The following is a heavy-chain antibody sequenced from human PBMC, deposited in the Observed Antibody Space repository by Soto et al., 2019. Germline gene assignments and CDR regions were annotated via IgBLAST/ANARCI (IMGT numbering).Heavy chain of an antibody. V-gene: IGHV3-23*01. Sequence: GGSLRLSCAASGFTFSSYAMSWVRQAPGKGLEWVSAISGSGGSTYYADSVKGRFTISRDNSKNTLYLQMNSLRAEDTAVYYCAKVIFSTLGTTAHRYFDYWGQGTLVTVSS. J-gene: IGHJ4*02. D-gene: IGHD4-4*01. CDR3: AKVIFSTLGTTAHRYFDY. CDR2: ISGSGGST. CDR1: GFTFSSYA.